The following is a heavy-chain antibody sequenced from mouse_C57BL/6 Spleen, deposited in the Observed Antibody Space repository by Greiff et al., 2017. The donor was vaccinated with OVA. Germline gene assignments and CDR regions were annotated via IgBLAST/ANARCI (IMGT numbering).Heavy chain of an antibody. CDR2: IYPGDGDT. CDR1: GYAFSSSW. Sequence: QVQLQQSGPELVKPGASVKISCKASGYAFSSSWMNWVKQRPGKGLGWIGRIYPGDGDTNYNGKFKGKATLTADKSSSTAYMQLSSLTSEDSAVYFCARHGSSGYGYFDYWGQGTTLTVSS. CDR3: ARHGSSGYGYFDY. V-gene: IGHV1-82*01. J-gene: IGHJ2*01. D-gene: IGHD3-2*02.